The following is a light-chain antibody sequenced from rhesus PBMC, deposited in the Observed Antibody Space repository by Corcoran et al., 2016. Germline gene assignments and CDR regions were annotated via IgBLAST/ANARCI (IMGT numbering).Light chain of an antibody. CDR2: KAS. CDR1: ENVNNY. CDR3: QHGYGTPYS. J-gene: IGKJ2*01. V-gene: IGKV1-74*01. Sequence: DIQMTQSPSSLSASVGDRVTITCRASENVNNYLNWYQQKPGKAPKLRIYKASTLQLGVPSRFSGIGSGTDYTITISSLQPEDVATYYCQHGYGTPYSFGQGTKVEIK.